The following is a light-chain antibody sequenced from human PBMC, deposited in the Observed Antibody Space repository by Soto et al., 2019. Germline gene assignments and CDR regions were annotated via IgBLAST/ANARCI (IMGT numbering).Light chain of an antibody. J-gene: IGKJ1*01. V-gene: IGKV1-5*01. CDR3: QQYNTYPWT. CDR1: QSISSW. Sequence: DIQMTQSPATLSASVGDRVTITCRASQSISSWLAWYQQKPGKVPKLLIDDASSLESGVPSRFSGSGSWTEFTLTISSLQPDDFATYYSQQYNTYPWTFGQGTKVEIK. CDR2: DAS.